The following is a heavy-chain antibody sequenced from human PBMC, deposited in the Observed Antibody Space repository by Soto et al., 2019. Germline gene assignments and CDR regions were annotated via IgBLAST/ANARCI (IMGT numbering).Heavy chain of an antibody. CDR2: ISAYNGNT. CDR3: ARDLALIVAAGTEVAFDI. V-gene: IGHV1-18*01. J-gene: IGHJ3*02. D-gene: IGHD6-13*01. CDR1: GYTFTSYG. Sequence: QVQLVQSGAEVKKPGASVKVSCKASGYTFTSYGISWVRQAPGQGLEWMGWISAYNGNTNYAQKLQGRVTMTTDTSTSTAYMELRSLRSDDTAVYYCARDLALIVAAGTEVAFDIWGQGTMVTVSS.